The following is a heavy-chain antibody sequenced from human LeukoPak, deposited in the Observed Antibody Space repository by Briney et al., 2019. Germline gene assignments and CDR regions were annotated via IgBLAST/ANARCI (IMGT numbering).Heavy chain of an antibody. V-gene: IGHV4-34*01. J-gene: IGHJ4*02. CDR2: INHSGST. CDR3: ARGMVRGVHFDY. CDR1: GGSFSGYY. Sequence: SETLSLTCAVYGGSFSGYYWSWIRQPPGKGLEWIGEINHSGSTNYNPSLKSRVTISVDTAKNQFSLKLSSVTAADTAAYYCARGMVRGVHFDYWGQGTLVTVSS. D-gene: IGHD3-10*01.